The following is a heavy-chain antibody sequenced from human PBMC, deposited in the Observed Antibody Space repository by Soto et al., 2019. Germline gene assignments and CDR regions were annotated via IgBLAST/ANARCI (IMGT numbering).Heavy chain of an antibody. CDR2: ISSSSTI. V-gene: IGHV3-48*02. CDR3: ARDGWFLGY. D-gene: IGHD3-22*01. Sequence: GGSLRLSCAASGFTFSSYSMNWVRQAPGKGLEWVSYISSSSTIYYADSVKGRFTISRDNAKNSLYLQMNSLRDEDTAVYYCARDGWFLGYWGQGTLVTVSS. CDR1: GFTFSSYS. J-gene: IGHJ4*02.